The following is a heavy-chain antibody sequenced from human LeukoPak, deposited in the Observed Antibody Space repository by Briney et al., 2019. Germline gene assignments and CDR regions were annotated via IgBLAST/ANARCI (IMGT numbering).Heavy chain of an antibody. CDR1: GFTFSSYA. V-gene: IGHV3-30*04. D-gene: IGHD6-19*01. Sequence: PGRSLRLSCVASGFTFSSYAMHWVRQAPGKGLEWVAVISYDGSNKYYADSVKGRFTISRDNSKNTLYLQMNSLRAEDTAVYYCARDEVAVAGSLMATIDYWGQGTLVTVSS. CDR3: ARDEVAVAGSLMATIDY. CDR2: ISYDGSNK. J-gene: IGHJ4*02.